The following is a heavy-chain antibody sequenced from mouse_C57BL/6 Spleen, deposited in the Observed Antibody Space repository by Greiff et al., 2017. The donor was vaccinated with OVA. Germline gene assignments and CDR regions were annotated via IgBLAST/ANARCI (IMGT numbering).Heavy chain of an antibody. CDR3: ARDYDGRNFDV. CDR1: GYTFTDYY. J-gene: IGHJ1*03. CDR2: IFPGSGRT. D-gene: IGHD2-4*01. V-gene: IGHV1-75*01. Sequence: VKLMESGPELVKPGASVKISCKASGYTFTDYYINWVKQRPGQGLEWIGWIFPGSGRTYYNEKFKGKATLTVDKSSSTAYMLLSSLTSEDSAVYFCARDYDGRNFDVWGTGTTVTVSS.